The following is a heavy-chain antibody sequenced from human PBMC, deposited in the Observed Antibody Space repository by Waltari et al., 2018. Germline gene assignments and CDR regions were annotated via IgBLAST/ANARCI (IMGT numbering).Heavy chain of an antibody. J-gene: IGHJ6*02. CDR3: ARDQRFLESLYPYYYALDA. Sequence: QVQLQESGPGLVKPSETLSLTCAVSNFYISDGYYWGWIRQSPGKGLGWIGSIYHSGTTQYNPSLESRVTISVDRSRNQFSLKVTSVSAADTAVYFCARDQRFLESLYPYYYALDAWGRGITVTVSS. D-gene: IGHD3-3*01. CDR1: NFYISDGYY. V-gene: IGHV4-38-2*02. CDR2: IYHSGTT.